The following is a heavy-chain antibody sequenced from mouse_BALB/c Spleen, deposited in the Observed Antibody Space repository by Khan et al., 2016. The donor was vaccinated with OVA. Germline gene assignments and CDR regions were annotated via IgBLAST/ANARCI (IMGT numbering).Heavy chain of an antibody. V-gene: IGHV5-17*02. D-gene: IGHD1-2*01. CDR3: TRSIITAWYLDV. J-gene: IGHJ1*01. CDR1: GFTFSTFG. CDR2: ISYGSATI. Sequence: EVALVESGGGLVQPGGSRKLSCAASGFTFSTFGMHWVRQAPEKGLEWVAYISYGSATIYYADTVKGRFTISRDNSKKTLIMQMNCLRSEDTAMYYFTRSIITAWYLDVWGAGTSVTVSS.